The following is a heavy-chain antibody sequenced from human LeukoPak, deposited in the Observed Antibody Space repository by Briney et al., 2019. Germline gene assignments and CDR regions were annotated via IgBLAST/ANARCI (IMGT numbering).Heavy chain of an antibody. CDR3: ARKGCIGDCYRFDP. D-gene: IGHD2-21*02. CDR2: INTHNDNT. Sequence: ASVKVSCKASGYTFTTCGISWVRQAPGQGPEWMGWINTHNDNTNYAQKFQGRVTMTTDTSTSTAYMELSSLRSDDTAVYYCARKGCIGDCYRFDPWGQGTLVTVSS. J-gene: IGHJ5*02. CDR1: GYTFTTCG. V-gene: IGHV1-18*01.